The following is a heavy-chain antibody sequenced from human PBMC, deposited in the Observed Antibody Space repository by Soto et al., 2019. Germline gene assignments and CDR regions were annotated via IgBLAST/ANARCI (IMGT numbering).Heavy chain of an antibody. V-gene: IGHV1-69*18. CDR2: IIPIFGTA. D-gene: IGHD2-8*01. Sequence: QVQAVQSGAEVKKPGSSVKVSCKASGGTFSSYVISWVRQAPGQGLEWMGRIIPIFGTADYAQKFQGRVTITEDESTRTAYTELCSLRSEDTAVYYCASESGRTRGMDVWGQGPKIAVS. J-gene: IGHJ6*02. CDR3: ASESGRTRGMDV. CDR1: GGTFSSYV.